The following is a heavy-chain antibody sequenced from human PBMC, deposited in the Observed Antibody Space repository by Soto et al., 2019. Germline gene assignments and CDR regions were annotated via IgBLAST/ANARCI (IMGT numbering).Heavy chain of an antibody. CDR3: AKDPGRDYYDSSQSRYYYGMDV. D-gene: IGHD3-22*01. CDR2: ISYDGSNK. Sequence: PGGSLRLSCAASRFTFSSYGMHWVRQAPGKGLEWVAVISYDGSNKYYADSVKGRFTISRDNSKNTLYLQMNSLRAEDTAVYYCAKDPGRDYYDSSQSRYYYGMDVWGQGTTVTVSS. J-gene: IGHJ6*02. V-gene: IGHV3-30*18. CDR1: RFTFSSYG.